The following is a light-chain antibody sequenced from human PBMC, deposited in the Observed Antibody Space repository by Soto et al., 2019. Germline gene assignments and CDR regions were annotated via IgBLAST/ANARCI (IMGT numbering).Light chain of an antibody. CDR3: QQRNNWLT. Sequence: EIVLTQSPATLSLSPGERAVLSCRASQDVGTYLAWYQQRPGRAPRLLIYGASNRATGIPARFSGSGSGTDFTLTIGSLEPEDFAVYFCQQRNNWLTFGGGTKVEIK. CDR1: QDVGTY. V-gene: IGKV3-11*01. J-gene: IGKJ4*01. CDR2: GAS.